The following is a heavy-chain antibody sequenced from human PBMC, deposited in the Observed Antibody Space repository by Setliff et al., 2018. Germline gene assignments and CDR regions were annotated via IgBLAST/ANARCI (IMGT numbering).Heavy chain of an antibody. V-gene: IGHV4-59*01. CDR1: GGSISNYY. D-gene: IGHD5-12*01. CDR2: ISDSGYT. J-gene: IGHJ4*02. CDR3: AGTPARGTTWLSPFDY. Sequence: PSETLSLTCIVSGGSISNYYWSWIRQPPGKGLEWIGYISDSGYTNYNPALKSRVTMSVDTSKNEVSLKLSSVTAADTAVYFCAGTPARGTTWLSPFDYWGQGTLVTVSS.